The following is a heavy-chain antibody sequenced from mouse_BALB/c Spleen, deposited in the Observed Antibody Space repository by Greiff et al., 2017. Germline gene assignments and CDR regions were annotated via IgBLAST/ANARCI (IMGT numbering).Heavy chain of an antibody. J-gene: IGHJ2*01. CDR1: GYTFTSYT. V-gene: IGHV1-4*02. CDR3: ARIYDYEPFDY. D-gene: IGHD2-4*01. Sequence: VQLQQSAAELARPGASVKMSCKASGYTFTSYTMHWVKQRPGQGLEWIGYINPSSGYTEYNQKFKDKTTLTADKSSSTAYMQLSSLTSEDSAVYYCARIYDYEPFDYWGQGTTLTVSS. CDR2: INPSSGYT.